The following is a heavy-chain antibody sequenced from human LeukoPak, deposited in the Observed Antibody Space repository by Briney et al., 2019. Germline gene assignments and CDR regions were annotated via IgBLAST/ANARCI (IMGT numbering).Heavy chain of an antibody. CDR2: ISGSGGSA. CDR3: AKRGVVIRVILVGFHKEAYYFDS. V-gene: IGHV3-23*01. J-gene: IGHJ4*02. CDR1: GVTLSNYG. Sequence: GGSLRLSCAVSGVTLSNYGMTWVRQAPGKGLEWVAGISGSGGSANYADSVKGRFTISRDNPKNTLYLQMNSLRAEDTAMYFCAKRGVVIRVILVGFHKEAYYFDSWGQGALVTVSS. D-gene: IGHD3-22*01.